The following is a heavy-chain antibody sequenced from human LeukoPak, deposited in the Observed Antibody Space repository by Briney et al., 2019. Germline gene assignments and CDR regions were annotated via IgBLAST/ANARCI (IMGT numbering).Heavy chain of an antibody. CDR1: GFTFSSYA. CDR3: AKTPLDYYDSSGYYYEWYYFDY. CDR2: ISGSGGST. V-gene: IGHV3-23*01. Sequence: PGGSLRLSCAASGFTFSSYAMSWVRQAPGKGLEWVSAISGSGGSTYYADSVKGRFTISRDNSKNTLYLQMNSLRAEDTAVYYCAKTPLDYYDSSGYYYEWYYFDYWGQGTLVTVSS. D-gene: IGHD3-22*01. J-gene: IGHJ4*02.